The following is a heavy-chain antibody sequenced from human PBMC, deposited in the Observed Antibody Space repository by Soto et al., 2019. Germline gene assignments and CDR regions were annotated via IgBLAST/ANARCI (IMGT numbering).Heavy chain of an antibody. Sequence: EVQLVESGGGLVQPGGSLRLSCAASGFTFSSYDMHWVRQATGKGLEWVSAIGTAGDTYYPGSVKGRFTISRENAKNSLYLQMNSLRAGDTAVYYCARVPYGSGSPIAPYYCYYWGQGTLVTVSS. V-gene: IGHV3-13*01. CDR1: GFTFSSYD. D-gene: IGHD3-10*01. CDR2: IGTAGDT. CDR3: ARVPYGSGSPIAPYYCYY. J-gene: IGHJ4*02.